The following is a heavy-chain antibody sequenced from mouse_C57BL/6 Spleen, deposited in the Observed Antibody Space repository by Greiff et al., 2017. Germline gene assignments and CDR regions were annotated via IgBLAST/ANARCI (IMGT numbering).Heavy chain of an antibody. CDR1: GFTFSSYG. CDR3: ARYGNYFDY. V-gene: IGHV5-6*01. D-gene: IGHD1-1*01. CDR2: ISSGGSYT. Sequence: EVKLVESGGDLVKPGGSLKLSCAASGFTFSSYGMSWVRQTPDKRLEWVATISSGGSYTYYPDSVKGRFTISRDNAKNTLYLRMSSLKSEDTAMYYCARYGNYFDYWGQGTTLTVSS. J-gene: IGHJ2*01.